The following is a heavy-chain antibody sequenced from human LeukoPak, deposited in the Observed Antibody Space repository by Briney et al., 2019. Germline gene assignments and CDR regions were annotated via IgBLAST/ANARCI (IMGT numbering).Heavy chain of an antibody. J-gene: IGHJ4*02. CDR2: IYYARST. CDR1: GDSISSGSYY. V-gene: IGHV4-39*01. Sequence: SETLSLTCTVSGDSISSGSYYWGWIRQPPGKGLEWIASIYYARSTYYNPFLNSRVTISVDTSKNQFSLKLSSVTAADTALYNGARLGYYYDSSAKGAFDYWGQGTLVTVSS. CDR3: ARLGYYYDSSAKGAFDY. D-gene: IGHD3-22*01.